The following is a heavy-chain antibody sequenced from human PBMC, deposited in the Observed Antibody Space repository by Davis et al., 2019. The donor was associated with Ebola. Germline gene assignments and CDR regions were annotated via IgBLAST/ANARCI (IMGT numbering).Heavy chain of an antibody. J-gene: IGHJ4*02. CDR2: ISSSGSTI. V-gene: IGHV3-11*01. D-gene: IGHD3-3*01. Sequence: GESLKISCAASGFTFSDYYMSWIRQAPGKGLAWVSYISSSGSTIYYADSVKGRFTISRDNAKNSLYLQMNSLRAEDTAVYYCATGTDDFWSGYFDYWGQGTLVTVSS. CDR3: ATGTDDFWSGYFDY. CDR1: GFTFSDYY.